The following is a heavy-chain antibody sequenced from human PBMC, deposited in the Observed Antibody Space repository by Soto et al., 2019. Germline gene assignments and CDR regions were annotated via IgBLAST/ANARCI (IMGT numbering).Heavy chain of an antibody. CDR1: GFTFRNYD. CDR3: ARTDRDFYGLDV. CDR2: ISAAGDP. J-gene: IGHJ6*02. Sequence: EVQLVESGGGLVQPGGSLRLSCEASGFTFRNYDMHWVRQGTGKGLEWVSGISAAGDPDYADSVEGRFTISRENAQNSFCLQMNSLRVGDTAVYYCARTDRDFYGLDVWGQGTTVIVS. V-gene: IGHV3-13*05.